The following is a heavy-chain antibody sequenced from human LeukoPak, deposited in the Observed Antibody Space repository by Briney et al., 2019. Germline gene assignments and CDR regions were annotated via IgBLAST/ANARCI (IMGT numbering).Heavy chain of an antibody. CDR3: ARRWIAAAGFDY. V-gene: IGHV4-59*12. J-gene: IGHJ4*02. CDR2: IYYSGST. CDR1: GGSSSSYY. Sequence: SETLSLTCTVSGGSSSSYYWSWIRQPPGKGLEWIGYIYYSGSTNYNPSLKSRVTISVDTSKNQFSLKLSSVTAADTAVYYCARRWIAAAGFDYWGQGTLVTVSS. D-gene: IGHD6-13*01.